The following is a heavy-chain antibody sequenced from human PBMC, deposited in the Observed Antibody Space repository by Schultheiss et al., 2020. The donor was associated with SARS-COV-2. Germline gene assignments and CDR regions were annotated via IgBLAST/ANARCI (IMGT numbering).Heavy chain of an antibody. J-gene: IGHJ5*02. D-gene: IGHD1-26*01. V-gene: IGHV3-30*01. CDR3: AINSGSYPRFDP. CDR2: ISYDGSNK. Sequence: GGSLRLSCAASGFTFSSYAMHWVRQAPGKGLEWVAVISYDGSNKYYADSVKGRFTISRDNSKNTLYLQMNSLRAEDTAVYYCAINSGSYPRFDPWGQGTLVTVSS. CDR1: GFTFSSYA.